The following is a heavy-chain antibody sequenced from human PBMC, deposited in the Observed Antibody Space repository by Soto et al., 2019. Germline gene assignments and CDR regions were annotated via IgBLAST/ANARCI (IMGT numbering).Heavy chain of an antibody. J-gene: IGHJ4*02. V-gene: IGHV3-30*04. CDR1: GFNFGGYA. CDR2: IYYDGSNK. CDR3: ARGSFGKGVTNDY. Sequence: QPGGSLRLSCAASGFNFGGYAMYWVRQAPGKGLEWVAVIYYDGSNKYYIDSVKGRFTISRDNSKNMLYLQMSSLRAEDTALYFCARGSFGKGVTNDYWGQGTLVTVSS. D-gene: IGHD2-8*01.